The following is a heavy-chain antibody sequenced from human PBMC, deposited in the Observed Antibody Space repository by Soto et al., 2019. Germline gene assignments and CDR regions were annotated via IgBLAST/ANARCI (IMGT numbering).Heavy chain of an antibody. CDR2: ISNDGTYT. V-gene: IGHV3-30-3*01. CDR1: GFTFSNYA. D-gene: IGHD4-17*01. J-gene: IGHJ5*02. CDR3: AVGYGGSRRNWFDP. Sequence: QVQLVESGGGVVQSGTSLRLACAASGFTFSNYAVHWVRQAPGKGLEWVAAISNDGTYTYYADSVKGQFTISRDNSKSTLYLQMNTLRPEDTAVYFCAVGYGGSRRNWFDPWGQGTLVTVSS.